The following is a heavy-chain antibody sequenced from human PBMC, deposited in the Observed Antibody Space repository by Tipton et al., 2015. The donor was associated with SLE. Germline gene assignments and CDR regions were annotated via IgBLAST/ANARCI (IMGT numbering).Heavy chain of an antibody. J-gene: IGHJ3*02. CDR1: GYTFYIYG. CDR3: AREGEAVAGTGAFDI. Sequence: QLVQSGPEVKKPGASVKVSCKASGYTFYIYGITWVRQAPGQGLEWMGWISAYNGNTNYAQKLQGRVTMTTDTSTRTAYMELRSLRSDDTAVYCCAREGEAVAGTGAFDIWGQGTMVTVSS. D-gene: IGHD6-19*01. CDR2: ISAYNGNT. V-gene: IGHV1-18*01.